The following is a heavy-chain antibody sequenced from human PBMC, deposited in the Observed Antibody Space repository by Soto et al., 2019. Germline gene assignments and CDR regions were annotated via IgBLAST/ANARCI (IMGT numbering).Heavy chain of an antibody. CDR3: AKDRHYYGSGSRFDY. CDR1: VFTFSSYA. V-gene: IGHV3-23*01. Sequence: GWSLRLSCAASVFTFSSYAMSWVRQAPGKGLEWVSAISGSGGSTYYADSVKGRFTISRDNSKNTLYLQMNSLRAEDTAVYYCAKDRHYYGSGSRFDYWGQGTLVTVSS. J-gene: IGHJ4*02. CDR2: ISGSGGST. D-gene: IGHD3-10*01.